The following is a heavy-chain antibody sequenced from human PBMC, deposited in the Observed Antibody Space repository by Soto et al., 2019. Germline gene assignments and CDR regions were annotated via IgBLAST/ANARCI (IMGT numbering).Heavy chain of an antibody. Sequence: SVKVSCTSSGGPFSSYSISWVRHAPGQGLEWMGGIIPIFGTANYAQKFQGRVTITADKSTSTAYMELSSLRSEDTAVYDCARSERLVTTGFYYYYGMDVWGQGTPVTV. CDR1: GGPFSSYS. D-gene: IGHD3-22*01. J-gene: IGHJ6*01. CDR3: ARSERLVTTGFYYYYGMDV. CDR2: IIPIFGTA. V-gene: IGHV1-69*06.